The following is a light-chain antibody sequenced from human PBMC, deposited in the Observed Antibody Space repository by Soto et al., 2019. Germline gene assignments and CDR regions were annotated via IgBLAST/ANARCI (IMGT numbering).Light chain of an antibody. CDR1: QSVSTN. CDR3: QQSNNWPYT. V-gene: IGKV3-15*01. Sequence: EIVLTQSPGTLSVSPGERANLSCRASQSVSTNLAWFQQTPGQAPRLLIYGASTRATGIPARFSGSGSGTEFTLTINSLQSEDLAVYYCQQSNNWPYTFGQGTKLEV. CDR2: GAS. J-gene: IGKJ2*01.